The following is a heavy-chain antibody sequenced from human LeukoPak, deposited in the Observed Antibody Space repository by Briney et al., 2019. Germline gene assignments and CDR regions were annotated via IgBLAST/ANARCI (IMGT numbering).Heavy chain of an antibody. CDR1: GYSFTRYW. CDR3: ARHGSSSWHAMDV. J-gene: IGHJ6*03. D-gene: IGHD6-13*01. V-gene: IGHV5-51*01. CDR2: IYPGDSDT. Sequence: GGALKISCKGSGYSFTRYWIGWVRQMPGKGLEWMGIIYPGDSDTRYSPSFQGQVTISADKSISTAYLQWSSLKASDTAMYYCARHGSSSWHAMDVWGKGTTVTVSS.